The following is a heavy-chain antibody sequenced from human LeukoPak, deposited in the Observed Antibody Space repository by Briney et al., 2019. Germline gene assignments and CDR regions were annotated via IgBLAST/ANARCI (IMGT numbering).Heavy chain of an antibody. J-gene: IGHJ4*02. Sequence: GGSLRLSCAASGFTFSNAWMSWVRQAPGKGLEWVANTKPDGTAEYYADSVRGRFTTSRDNANNFLYLQMNSLRGEDTAVYYCARDGGLHTNFDYWGRGHLVTVSS. D-gene: IGHD2-15*01. CDR1: GFTFSNAW. V-gene: IGHV3-7*01. CDR3: ARDGGLHTNFDY. CDR2: TKPDGTAE.